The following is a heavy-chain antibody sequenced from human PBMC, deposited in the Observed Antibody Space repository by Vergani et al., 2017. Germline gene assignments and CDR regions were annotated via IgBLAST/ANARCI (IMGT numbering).Heavy chain of an antibody. V-gene: IGHV1-18*01. J-gene: IGHJ4*02. CDR3: ARDYNFGVVIAYYFDY. CDR2: ISAYNGNT. CDR1: GGTFSSYG. D-gene: IGHD3-3*01. Sequence: QVQLVQSGAEVKKPGSSVKVSCKASGGTFSSYGISWVRQAPGQGLEWMGWISAYNGNTNYAQKLQGRVTMTTDTSTSTAYMELRSLRSDDTAVYYCARDYNFGVVIAYYFDYWGQGTLVTVSS.